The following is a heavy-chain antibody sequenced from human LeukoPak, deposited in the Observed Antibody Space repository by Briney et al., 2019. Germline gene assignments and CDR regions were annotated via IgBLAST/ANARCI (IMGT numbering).Heavy chain of an antibody. CDR2: ISHSGST. CDR1: GGSISSYY. Sequence: SETLSLTCTVSGGSISSYYWSWIRQPPGKGQEWIGYISHSGSTNYNPSLKSRVTISVDTSKNHFSLKLSSVTAADTAVYYCARNRDGYNSFDYWGQGTLVTVSS. D-gene: IGHD5-24*01. V-gene: IGHV4-59*12. J-gene: IGHJ4*02. CDR3: ARNRDGYNSFDY.